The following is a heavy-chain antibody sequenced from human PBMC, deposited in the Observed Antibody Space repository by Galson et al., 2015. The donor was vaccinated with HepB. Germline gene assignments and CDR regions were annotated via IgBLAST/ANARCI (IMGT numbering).Heavy chain of an antibody. D-gene: IGHD3-9*01. CDR3: ARDSGSYDVLTGYSSYFDL. CDR2: ISGSTYI. Sequence: SLRLSCAASGFSLSAYNMNWVRQAPGKGLEWVSSISGSTYIYYKESVKGRFTISGDTAENSVYLQMNSLRVEDTAVYYCARDSGSYDVLTGYSSYFDLWGPGTLVTVSS. J-gene: IGHJ4*02. CDR1: GFSLSAYN. V-gene: IGHV3-69-1*01.